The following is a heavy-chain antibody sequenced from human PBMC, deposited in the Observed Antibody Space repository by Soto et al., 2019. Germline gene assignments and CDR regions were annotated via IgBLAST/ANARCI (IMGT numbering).Heavy chain of an antibody. V-gene: IGHV4-59*01. CDR3: ARGRGGWFINQLLNAFDI. CDR1: GGSISSYY. CDR2: IYSSGST. D-gene: IGHD2-2*01. J-gene: IGHJ3*02. Sequence: QVQLQESGPGLVKPSETLSLTCTVSGGSISSYYWSWIRQPPGKGLEWIGYIYSSGSTNYNPSLKSPVTTSVATSTNQFSLKLSSVTAADTAVYYCARGRGGWFINQLLNAFDIWGQGTMVTVSS.